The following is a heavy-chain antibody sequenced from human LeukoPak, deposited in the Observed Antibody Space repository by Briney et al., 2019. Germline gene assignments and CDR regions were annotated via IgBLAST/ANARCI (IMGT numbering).Heavy chain of an antibody. CDR2: IYHSGGT. D-gene: IGHD4-17*01. Sequence: PSQTLSLTCTVSGGSISSGGYYWSWIRQPPGKGLEWIGYIYHSGGTYYNPSLKSRVTISVDRSKNQFSLKLSSVTAADTAVYYCARRDYEDVDYWGQGTLVTVSS. J-gene: IGHJ4*02. CDR3: ARRDYEDVDY. V-gene: IGHV4-30-2*01. CDR1: GGSISSGGYY.